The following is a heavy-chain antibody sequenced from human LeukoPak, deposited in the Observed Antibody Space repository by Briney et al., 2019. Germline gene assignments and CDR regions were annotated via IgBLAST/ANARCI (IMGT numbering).Heavy chain of an antibody. CDR2: INHSGST. Sequence: PSETLSLTCAVYGGSFSGYYWSWIRQPPGKGLEWIGEINHSGSTNYNPSLKSRVTISVDTSKSQFSLKLSSVTAADTAVYYCARGLYSSSWYFIHWGQGTLVTVSS. D-gene: IGHD6-13*01. CDR3: ARGLYSSSWYFIH. V-gene: IGHV4-34*01. CDR1: GGSFSGYY. J-gene: IGHJ4*02.